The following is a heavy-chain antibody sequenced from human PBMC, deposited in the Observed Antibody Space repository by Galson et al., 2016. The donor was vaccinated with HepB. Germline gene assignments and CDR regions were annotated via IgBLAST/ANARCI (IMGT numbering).Heavy chain of an antibody. V-gene: IGHV3-48*02. J-gene: IGHJ6*02. D-gene: IGHD6-19*01. CDR2: ISSSSATI. CDR1: GFTFSGYS. CDR3: ARETRQWLETHYYYGVDV. Sequence: SLRLSCAASGFTFSGYSMNWVRQAPGKGLEWLSYISSSSATIYYADSVKGRFTISRDNAKNSLYLQMNSLRDEDTAVYYCARETRQWLETHYYYGVDVWGQGTTVTVSS.